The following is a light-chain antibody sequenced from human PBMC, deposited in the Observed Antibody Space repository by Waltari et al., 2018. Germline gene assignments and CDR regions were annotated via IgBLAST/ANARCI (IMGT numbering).Light chain of an antibody. CDR3: QHNYGSPRT. CDR1: ENVNNY. CDR2: RAS. J-gene: IGKJ1*01. V-gene: IGKV1-39*01. Sequence: DIQMTQSPSSLSASVGERVTITCRASENVNNYLNWYQQKPGKAPKLLIFRASTLQRGVPSRFSGSGSGTDYTFTISSLQSEDVATYYCQHNYGSPRTFGQGTKVEIK.